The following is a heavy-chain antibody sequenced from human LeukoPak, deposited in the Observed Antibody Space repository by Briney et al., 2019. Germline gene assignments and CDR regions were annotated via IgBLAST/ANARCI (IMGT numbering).Heavy chain of an antibody. CDR1: GGTFTSYT. Sequence: SVKVSCKASGGTFTSYTISWVRQAPGQGLEWMGRIIPILGIANYAQKFQGRVTITADKSTSTAYMELSSLRSEDTAVYYCARDSHESMITFGGVIATWGQGTLVTVSS. D-gene: IGHD3-16*02. CDR2: IIPILGIA. J-gene: IGHJ4*02. V-gene: IGHV1-69*04. CDR3: ARDSHESMITFGGVIAT.